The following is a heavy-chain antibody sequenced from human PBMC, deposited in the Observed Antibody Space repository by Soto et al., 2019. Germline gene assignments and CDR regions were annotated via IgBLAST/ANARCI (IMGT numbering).Heavy chain of an antibody. D-gene: IGHD3-22*01. V-gene: IGHV4-4*02. J-gene: IGHJ3*02. CDR3: ARLGDYYTSSGYAFDI. Sequence: PSETLSLTCAVSGGSISSSNCWSWVRQPPGKGLEWIGEIYHSGSTYYNPALKSRVTISVDKSKNQCSLKLSSVTGADTAVYYCARLGDYYTSSGYAFDIWDPETMVAVSS. CDR1: GGSISSSNC. CDR2: IYHSGST.